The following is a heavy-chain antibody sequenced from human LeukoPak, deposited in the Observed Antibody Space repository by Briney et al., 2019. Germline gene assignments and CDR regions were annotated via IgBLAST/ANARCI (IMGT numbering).Heavy chain of an antibody. Sequence: ASVKVSCKASGYTFTSYGISWVRQAPGQGLEWMGWISAYNGNTNYAQKLQGRVTMTTDTSTSAAYMGLRSLRSDDTAVYYCARDPPRPAAGTRGEFDYWGQGTLVTVSS. V-gene: IGHV1-18*01. D-gene: IGHD6-13*01. CDR1: GYTFTSYG. CDR2: ISAYNGNT. J-gene: IGHJ4*02. CDR3: ARDPPRPAAGTRGEFDY.